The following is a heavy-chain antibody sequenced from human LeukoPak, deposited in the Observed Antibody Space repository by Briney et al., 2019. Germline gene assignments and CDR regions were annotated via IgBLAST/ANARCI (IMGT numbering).Heavy chain of an antibody. V-gene: IGHV4-61*01. Sequence: PSETLSLTCTVSGGSVSTGSDFLSWIRQPPGKGREWIGYIYDSGSTNYNPSLKSRVTISVDRSKNQFSLKLSSVTAADTAVYYCARWSGYQLLWSAAGTVDDAFDIWGQGTMVTVSS. CDR2: IYDSGST. CDR3: ARWSGYQLLWSAAGTVDDAFDI. CDR1: GGSVSTGSDF. J-gene: IGHJ3*02. D-gene: IGHD2-2*01.